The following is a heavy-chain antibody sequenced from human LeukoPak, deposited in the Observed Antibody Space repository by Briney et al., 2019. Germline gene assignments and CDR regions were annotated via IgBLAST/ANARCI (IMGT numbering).Heavy chain of an antibody. D-gene: IGHD2-21*01. Sequence: SGGSLRLPCAASGITLSSYAMSWVRQAPGKGLEWVSAISDSGNTYHADSVKGRFTISRDSSKNTLFLQMNRLRPEDAAVYYCAKAPVTTCRGAYCYPFDYWGQGTLVTVSS. CDR2: ISDSGNT. V-gene: IGHV3-23*01. CDR1: GITLSSYA. CDR3: AKAPVTTCRGAYCYPFDY. J-gene: IGHJ4*02.